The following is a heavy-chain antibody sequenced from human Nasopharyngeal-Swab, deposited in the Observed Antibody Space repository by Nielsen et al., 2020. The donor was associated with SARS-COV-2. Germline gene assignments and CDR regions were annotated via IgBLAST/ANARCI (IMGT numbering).Heavy chain of an antibody. Sequence: ASVKVSCKASGYTFNSHYMHWVRQAPGQGPEWMGIINPSGGGTSYAQKFQGRVTMTSDMSTTTVYMELSSLRSEDTAVYYCARDCFFDGSDPSVIDHWGQGTSVTVSS. CDR3: ARDCFFDGSDPSVIDH. CDR2: INPSGGGT. J-gene: IGHJ4*02. CDR1: GYTFNSHY. V-gene: IGHV1-46*02. D-gene: IGHD1-26*01.